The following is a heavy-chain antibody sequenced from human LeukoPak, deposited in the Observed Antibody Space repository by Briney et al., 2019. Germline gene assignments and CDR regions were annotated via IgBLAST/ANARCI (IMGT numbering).Heavy chain of an antibody. V-gene: IGHV4-59*01. CDR2: IYYSGST. CDR1: GGSISSYY. Sequence: SETLSLTCTVSGGSISSYYWSWIRQPPGKGLEWIGYIYYSGSTNYNPSLKSRVTISVDTSKNQFSLKLSSVTAADTAVYYCARGLQAAYFDYWGQGTLVTVSS. J-gene: IGHJ4*02. CDR3: ARGLQAAYFDY. D-gene: IGHD4-11*01.